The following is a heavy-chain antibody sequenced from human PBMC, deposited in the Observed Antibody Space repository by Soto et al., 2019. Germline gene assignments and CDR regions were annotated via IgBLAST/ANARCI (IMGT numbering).Heavy chain of an antibody. Sequence: GGSLRLSCAASGFAFNNYWMSWVRQAPGKGPEWVASIKYDGSEKYYVDSVKGRFTGSRDNAKNSLSMHLNSLRADDTAVYYCVRDAGPITIFGEALSGYFDSWGQGTLVTVSS. CDR1: GFAFNNYW. CDR3: VRDAGPITIFGEALSGYFDS. D-gene: IGHD3-3*01. CDR2: IKYDGSEK. V-gene: IGHV3-7*03. J-gene: IGHJ4*02.